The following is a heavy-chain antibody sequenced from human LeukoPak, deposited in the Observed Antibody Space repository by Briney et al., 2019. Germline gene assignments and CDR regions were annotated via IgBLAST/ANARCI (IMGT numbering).Heavy chain of an antibody. CDR2: INPNSGGT. D-gene: IGHD5-12*01. Sequence: ASVKVSCKASGYTFSGYYMHWVRQAPGQGLEWMGWINPNSGGTNYAQKFQGRVTMTRDTSISTAYMELSRLRSDDTAVHYCARDGDSGYDSNWFDPWGQGTLVTVSS. V-gene: IGHV1-2*02. CDR1: GYTFSGYY. J-gene: IGHJ5*02. CDR3: ARDGDSGYDSNWFDP.